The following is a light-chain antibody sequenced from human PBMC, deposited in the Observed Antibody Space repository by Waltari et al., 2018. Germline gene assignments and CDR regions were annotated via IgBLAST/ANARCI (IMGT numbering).Light chain of an antibody. CDR3: QQYKSHYRT. CDR1: QDIGTG. J-gene: IGKJ1*01. CDR2: DAS. Sequence: DIQMTQSPSIIAAPVGYRVTLTFRAHQDIGTGLAWYQQKPGNAPKLLIHDASTLQNGVSSRFRGSGSGTEFALTISNLQPDDVATYYCQQYKSHYRTFGHGTRVEVK. V-gene: IGKV1-5*01.